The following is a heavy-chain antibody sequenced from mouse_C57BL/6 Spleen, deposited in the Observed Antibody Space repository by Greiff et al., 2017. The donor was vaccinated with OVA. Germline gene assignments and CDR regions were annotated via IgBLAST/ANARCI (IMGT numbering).Heavy chain of an antibody. CDR3: ARSWGGDPSDYFDY. V-gene: IGHV1-64*01. CDR1: GYTFTSYW. D-gene: IGHD2-13*01. J-gene: IGHJ2*01. CDR2: IHPNSGST. Sequence: QVPLQQPGAELVKPGASVKLSCKASGYTFTSYWMHWVKQRPGQGLEWIGMIHPNSGSTNYNEKFKSKATLTVDKSASTAYMQLSSLTSEDSAVYYCARSWGGDPSDYFDYWGQGTTLTVSS.